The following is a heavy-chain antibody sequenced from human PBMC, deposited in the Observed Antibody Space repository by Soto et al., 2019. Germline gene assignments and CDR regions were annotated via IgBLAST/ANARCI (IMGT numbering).Heavy chain of an antibody. CDR1: GFTFSSYS. CDR2: ISSSSSYI. D-gene: IGHD6-19*01. Sequence: PGGSLRLSCAASGFTFSSYSMNWVRQAPGKGLEWVSSISSSSSYICYADSVKGRFTISRDNAKNSLYLQMNSLRAEDTAVYYCARDSYSSGWYSGGPVFDYWGQGTLVTVSS. V-gene: IGHV3-21*01. J-gene: IGHJ4*02. CDR3: ARDSYSSGWYSGGPVFDY.